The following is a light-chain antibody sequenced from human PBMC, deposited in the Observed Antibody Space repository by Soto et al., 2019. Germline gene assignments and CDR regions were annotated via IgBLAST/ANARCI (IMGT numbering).Light chain of an antibody. CDR1: SSDVGSYNL. CDR3: CSYAGSSTQV. J-gene: IGLJ2*01. V-gene: IGLV2-23*02. Sequence: QSALTQPASVSGSPGQSITISCTGTSSDVGSYNLVSWYQQHPGKAPKLMIYEVSKRPSGVSNRFSGSKSGNTASLTISGLHAEDEADYYCCSYAGSSTQVFGGGTKLTVL. CDR2: EVS.